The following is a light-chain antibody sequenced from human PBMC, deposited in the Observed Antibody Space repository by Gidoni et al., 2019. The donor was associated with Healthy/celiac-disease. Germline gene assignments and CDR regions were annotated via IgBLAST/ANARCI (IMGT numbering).Light chain of an antibody. CDR3: QQYYSTPRT. Sequence: DIVMTQSPDSLAESLGERATINCKSSQSVLYSSNNKNYLAWYQQKPGQPPKLLIYWASTRESGVPDRFSGSGSGTDFTLTISSLQAEDVAVYYCQQYYSTPRTFXQXTKVEIK. CDR1: QSVLYSSNNKNY. CDR2: WAS. J-gene: IGKJ1*01. V-gene: IGKV4-1*01.